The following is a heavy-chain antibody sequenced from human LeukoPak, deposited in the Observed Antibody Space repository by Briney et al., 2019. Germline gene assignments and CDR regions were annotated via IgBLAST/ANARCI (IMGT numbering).Heavy chain of an antibody. CDR3: ARQSEKGYYDILTGYYKGDYFDY. J-gene: IGHJ4*02. CDR2: IYYSGST. D-gene: IGHD3-9*01. CDR1: GGSISSSSYY. Sequence: SETLSLTCTVSGGSISSSSYYWGWIRQPPGKGLEWIGSIYYSGSTYYNPSLKSRVTISVDTSKNQFFLKLSSVTAADTAVYYCARQSEKGYYDILTGYYKGDYFDYWGQGTLVTVSS. V-gene: IGHV4-39*01.